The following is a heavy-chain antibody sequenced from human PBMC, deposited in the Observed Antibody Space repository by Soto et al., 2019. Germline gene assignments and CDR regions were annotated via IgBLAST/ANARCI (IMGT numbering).Heavy chain of an antibody. J-gene: IGHJ4*02. CDR2: IIPIFGTA. V-gene: IGHV1-69*13. CDR1: GGTFSSYA. D-gene: IGHD3-22*01. Sequence: ASVKVSCKASGGTFSSYAISWVRQAPGQGLEWMGGIIPIFGTANYAQKFQGRVTITADESTSTAYMELSSLRSEDTAVYYCAREPSLNYYDSSGPGRGYFDYWGQGTLVTVSS. CDR3: AREPSLNYYDSSGPGRGYFDY.